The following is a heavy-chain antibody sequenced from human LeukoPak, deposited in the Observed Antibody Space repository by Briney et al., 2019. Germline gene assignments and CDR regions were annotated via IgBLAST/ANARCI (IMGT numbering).Heavy chain of an antibody. J-gene: IGHJ4*02. Sequence: SETLSLTCTVSGGSITSHYWSWVRQPPGKGLEWIGYIYYSGSTYYNPSLKSRVTISVDTSKNQFSLKLSSVTAADTAVYYCARELRGYSGYDSMEYYFDYWGQGTLVTVSS. CDR3: ARELRGYSGYDSMEYYFDY. CDR2: IYYSGST. CDR1: GGSITSHY. D-gene: IGHD5-12*01. V-gene: IGHV4-59*11.